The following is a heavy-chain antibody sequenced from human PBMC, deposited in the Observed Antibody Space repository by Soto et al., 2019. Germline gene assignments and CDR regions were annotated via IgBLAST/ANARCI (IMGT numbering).Heavy chain of an antibody. J-gene: IGHJ4*02. Sequence: PSETLSLTCTVSGGSVSSGSYYWSWIRQPPGKGLEWVGYIYYSGSTNYNPSLKSRVTISVDTSKNQFSLKLSSVTAADTAVYYCARDSYDYGWASYRYTYFDYCGQGTLVTVAS. CDR3: ARDSYDYGWASYRYTYFDY. CDR1: GGSVSSGSYY. V-gene: IGHV4-61*01. D-gene: IGHD3-16*02. CDR2: IYYSGST.